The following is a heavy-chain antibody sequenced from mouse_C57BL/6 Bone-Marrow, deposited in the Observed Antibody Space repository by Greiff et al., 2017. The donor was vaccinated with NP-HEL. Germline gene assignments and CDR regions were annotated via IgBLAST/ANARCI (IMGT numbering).Heavy chain of an antibody. J-gene: IGHJ2*01. CDR2: ISSGGSYP. Sequence: EVMLVESGGDLVKPGGSLKLSCAASGFTFSSYGMSWVRQTPDKRLEWVATISSGGSYPYYPDSVKGRFTISRDNAKNTLYLQMSSLKSEDTAMYYCARHGLRDWGQGTTLTVSS. V-gene: IGHV5-6*01. CDR3: ARHGLRD. D-gene: IGHD2-4*01. CDR1: GFTFSSYG.